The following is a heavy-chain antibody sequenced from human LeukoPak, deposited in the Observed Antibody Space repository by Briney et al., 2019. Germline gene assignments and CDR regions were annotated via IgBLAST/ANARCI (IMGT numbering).Heavy chain of an antibody. J-gene: IGHJ4*02. CDR2: IYYSGST. CDR1: GGSISSSSYY. V-gene: IGHV4-39*01. CDR3: ARQGSFPPQAGYFDY. Sequence: KPSETLSLTCAVSGGSISSSSYYWGWIRQPPGKGPEWIGSIYYSGSTYYNPSLKSRVTISVDTSKNQFSLKLSSVTAADTAVYYCARQGSFPPQAGYFDYWGQGTLVTVSS. D-gene: IGHD2/OR15-2a*01.